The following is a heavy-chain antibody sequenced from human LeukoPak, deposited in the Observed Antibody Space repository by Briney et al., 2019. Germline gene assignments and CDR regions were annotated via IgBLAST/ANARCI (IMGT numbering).Heavy chain of an antibody. J-gene: IGHJ4*02. D-gene: IGHD3-16*01. V-gene: IGHV4-61*02. CDR3: ARVPDWTYVPDY. CDR1: GGSISSDRFY. Sequence: SETLSLTCTVSGGSISSDRFYWTWVRQPAGKGLEWIGRIKSSNTNYNPSLKSRVSISLDTSTSQFSLKLSSLTAADTAVYYCARVPDWTYVPDYWGQGTLVTVSS. CDR2: IKSSNT.